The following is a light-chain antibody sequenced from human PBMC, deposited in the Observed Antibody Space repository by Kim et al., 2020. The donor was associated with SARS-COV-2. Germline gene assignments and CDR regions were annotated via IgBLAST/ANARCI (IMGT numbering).Light chain of an antibody. Sequence: ALGQTVRITCQGDSLRSYYASWYQQKPGQAPVLVIYGKNNRPSGIPDRFSGSSSGNTASLTITGAQAEDEADYYCNSRHSSGNHAVFGGGTQLTVL. V-gene: IGLV3-19*01. J-gene: IGLJ7*01. CDR3: NSRHSSGNHAV. CDR1: SLRSYY. CDR2: GKN.